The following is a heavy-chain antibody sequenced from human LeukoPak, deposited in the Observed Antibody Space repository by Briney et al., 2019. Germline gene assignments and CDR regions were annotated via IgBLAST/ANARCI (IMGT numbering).Heavy chain of an antibody. CDR1: GGSISSYY. Sequence: SETLFLTCTVSGGSISSYYWSWIRQPAGKGLEWIGRIYTSGSTNYNPSLKSRVTMSVDTSKNQFSLKQNSVTAADTAVYYCARSLSSGWFPFDYWGQGTLVTVSS. CDR2: IYTSGST. V-gene: IGHV4-4*07. D-gene: IGHD6-19*01. CDR3: ARSLSSGWFPFDY. J-gene: IGHJ4*02.